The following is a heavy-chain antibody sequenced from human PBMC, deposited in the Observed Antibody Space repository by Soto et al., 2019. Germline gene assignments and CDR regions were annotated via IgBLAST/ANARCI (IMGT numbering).Heavy chain of an antibody. Sequence: QVQLVQSGAEVKKPGASVKVSCKASGYTFTSYGTSWVRQAPGQGLEWMGWISAYNGNTNYAQRLQGRVTMTTDTSTSTAYMELRSLRSDDTAVYYCARDQQWQGGPYYYGMDVWGQGTTVTVSS. CDR1: GYTFTSYG. J-gene: IGHJ6*02. V-gene: IGHV1-18*01. CDR3: ARDQQWQGGPYYYGMDV. D-gene: IGHD6-19*01. CDR2: ISAYNGNT.